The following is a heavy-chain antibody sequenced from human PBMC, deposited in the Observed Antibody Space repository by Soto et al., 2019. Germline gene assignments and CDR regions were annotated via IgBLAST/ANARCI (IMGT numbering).Heavy chain of an antibody. D-gene: IGHD3-10*01. CDR3: ARDRGGSITMHVLEARPDDAFDI. J-gene: IGHJ3*02. CDR2: IIPIFGTA. Sequence: SVKVSCKASGGTFSSYSISWVRQAPGQGLEWMGGIIPIFGTANYAQKFQGRVTITADESTSTAYMEPSSLRSEDTAVYYCARDRGGSITMHVLEARPDDAFDIWGQGTMVTVSS. CDR1: GGTFSSYS. V-gene: IGHV1-69*13.